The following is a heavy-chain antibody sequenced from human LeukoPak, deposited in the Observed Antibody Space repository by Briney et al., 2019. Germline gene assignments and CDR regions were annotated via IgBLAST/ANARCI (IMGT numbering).Heavy chain of an antibody. J-gene: IGHJ4*02. Sequence: KSSETLSLTCTVSGGSISSYYWSWIRQPPGKGLEWIGYIYYSGSTNYNPSLKSRVTISVDTSKNQFSLKLSSVTAADTAVYYCAGGPLYDSSGYRLYYFDYWGQGTLVTVSS. CDR1: GGSISSYY. V-gene: IGHV4-59*01. CDR2: IYYSGST. D-gene: IGHD3-22*01. CDR3: AGGPLYDSSGYRLYYFDY.